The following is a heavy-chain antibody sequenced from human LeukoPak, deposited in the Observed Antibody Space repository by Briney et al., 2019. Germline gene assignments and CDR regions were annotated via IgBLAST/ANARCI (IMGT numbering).Heavy chain of an antibody. CDR2: ISSSSTYI. V-gene: IGHV3-21*01. CDR3: ARDGSVFDYYDSSGYYYGPFDY. J-gene: IGHJ4*02. CDR1: GFTFSSYS. Sequence: PGGSLRLSCAASGFTFSSYSMNWVRQAAGKGLEWVSSISSSSTYIHYADSVKGRFTISRANAKNSLYLQMNSLRAEDTAVYYCARDGSVFDYYDSSGYYYGPFDYWGQGTLVTVSS. D-gene: IGHD3-22*01.